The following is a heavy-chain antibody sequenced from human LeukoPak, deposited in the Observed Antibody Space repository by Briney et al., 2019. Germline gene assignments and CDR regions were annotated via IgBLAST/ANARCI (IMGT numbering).Heavy chain of an antibody. J-gene: IGHJ3*02. CDR1: GFTFSSYG. Sequence: GGSLRLSCAASGFTFSSYGMHWVRQAPGKGLEWVAFIRYDGSNKYYADSVKGRFTISRDNSKNTLYLQMNSLRAEDTAVYYCAKDLVVRTLGAFDIWGQGTMVTVSS. CDR3: AKDLVVRTLGAFDI. CDR2: IRYDGSNK. V-gene: IGHV3-30*02. D-gene: IGHD2-2*01.